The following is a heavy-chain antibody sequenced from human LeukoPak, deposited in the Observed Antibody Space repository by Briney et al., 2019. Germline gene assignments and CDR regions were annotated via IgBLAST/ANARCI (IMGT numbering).Heavy chain of an antibody. CDR3: ARMTTVTGYYFDY. Sequence: PSETLSLTCTVSGGSISSYYWSWIRQPPGKGLEWIGYIYTSGSTNYNPSLKSRVTISVDPSKNQFSLKLSSVTAADTAVYYCARMTTVTGYYFDYWGQGTLVTVSS. J-gene: IGHJ4*02. CDR2: IYTSGST. D-gene: IGHD4-11*01. V-gene: IGHV4-4*09. CDR1: GGSISSYY.